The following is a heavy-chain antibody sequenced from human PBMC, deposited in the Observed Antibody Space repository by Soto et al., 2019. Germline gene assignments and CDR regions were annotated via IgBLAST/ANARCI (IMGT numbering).Heavy chain of an antibody. Sequence: GPSVKVSCKASGGTFSSYAISWVRQAPGQGLEWMGGIIPIFGTANYAQKFQGRVTITADESTSTAYMELSSLRSEDTAVYYCARPPRLQYAGMDVWGQGTTVTVSS. CDR3: ARPPRLQYAGMDV. D-gene: IGHD4-4*01. CDR1: GGTFSSYA. CDR2: IIPIFGTA. J-gene: IGHJ6*02. V-gene: IGHV1-69*13.